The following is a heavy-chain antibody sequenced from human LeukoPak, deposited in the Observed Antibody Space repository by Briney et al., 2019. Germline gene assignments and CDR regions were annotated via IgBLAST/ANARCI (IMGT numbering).Heavy chain of an antibody. J-gene: IGHJ4*02. CDR3: ARVEGNIVTTTEGYFDY. Sequence: PGGSLRLSCAASGFTFDDYGMSWVRQAPGKGLEWVSGIDWNGGRIGYADSVKGRFSISRDNAKNSLFLQMNSLRAEDTALYYCARVEGNIVTTTEGYFDYWGQGTLVTVSS. CDR2: IDWNGGRI. CDR1: GFTFDDYG. V-gene: IGHV3-20*04. D-gene: IGHD5-12*01.